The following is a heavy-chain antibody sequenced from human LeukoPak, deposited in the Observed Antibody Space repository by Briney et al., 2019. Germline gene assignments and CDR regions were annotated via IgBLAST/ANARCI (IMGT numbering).Heavy chain of an antibody. CDR3: ARGRLGHYFDC. CDR2: IYTSDET. CDR1: GFTVRSSY. Sequence: GGSLRLSCAASGFTVRSSYMIWVRQAPGKGMEWVSVIYTSDETYYADAVKGRFTISRDNSENTVYLQINSLRADDTAVYHCARGRLGHYFDCWGQGTLVTVSS. J-gene: IGHJ4*02. D-gene: IGHD6-19*01. V-gene: IGHV3-53*01.